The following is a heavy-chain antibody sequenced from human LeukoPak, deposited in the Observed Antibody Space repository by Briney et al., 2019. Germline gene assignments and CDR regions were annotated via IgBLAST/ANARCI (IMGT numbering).Heavy chain of an antibody. Sequence: GGPLRLLCAASGFTFSRYGKNWVPQAPGGGREWVSTIGRRGGRTYYADSVKGRFTISRDTSKNTVYLQMNNLRAEDTAVYFCAKDRRDYYNSGWYHCDYWGQGTLVTVSS. V-gene: IGHV3-23*01. CDR2: IGRRGGRT. D-gene: IGHD6-19*01. CDR1: GFTFSRYG. J-gene: IGHJ4*02. CDR3: AKDRRDYYNSGWYHCDY.